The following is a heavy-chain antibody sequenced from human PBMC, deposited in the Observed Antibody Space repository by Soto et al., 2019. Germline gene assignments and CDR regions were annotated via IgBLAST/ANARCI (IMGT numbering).Heavy chain of an antibody. CDR2: IYYSGST. J-gene: IGHJ4*02. V-gene: IGHV4-31*03. Sequence: SETLSLTCTVSGGSISSGGYYWSWIRQHPGKGLEWIGYIYYSGSTYYNPSLKSRVTISVDTSKNQFSLKLSSVTAADTAVYYCASSESHNWNYFELTLLDYWGQGTLVTVSS. CDR1: GGSISSGGYY. D-gene: IGHD1-7*01. CDR3: ASSESHNWNYFELTLLDY.